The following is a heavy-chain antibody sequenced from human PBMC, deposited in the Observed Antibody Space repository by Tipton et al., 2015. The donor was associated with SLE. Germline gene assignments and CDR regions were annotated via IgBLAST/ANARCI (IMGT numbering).Heavy chain of an antibody. CDR3: ARETSSVAFDR. V-gene: IGHV3-7*01. CDR2: IKQDGSDR. J-gene: IGHJ3*01. CDR1: GFTFSDYW. Sequence: SLRLSCAASGFTFSDYWMTWVRQAPGKGLEWVANIKQDGSDRNCVSTVKGRCTISRDNAKNSLYLQLGSLRAEDTAVYYCARETSSVAFDRWGQGTMVTVSS.